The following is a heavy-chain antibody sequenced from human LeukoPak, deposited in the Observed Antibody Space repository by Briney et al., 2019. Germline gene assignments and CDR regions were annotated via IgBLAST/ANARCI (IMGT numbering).Heavy chain of an antibody. D-gene: IGHD4-17*01. CDR3: AKSTYGERYFDY. Sequence: GRSLRLSCAASGFTFSSYGMHWVRQAPGKGLEWVAFISYDGSNKYYADSVKGRFTISRDNSKNTLYLQMNSLRAEDTAVYYCAKSTYGERYFDYWGQGTLVTVSS. J-gene: IGHJ4*02. CDR1: GFTFSSYG. V-gene: IGHV3-30*18. CDR2: ISYDGSNK.